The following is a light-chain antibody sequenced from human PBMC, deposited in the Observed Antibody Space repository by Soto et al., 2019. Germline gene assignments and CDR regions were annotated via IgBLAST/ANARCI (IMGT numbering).Light chain of an antibody. J-gene: IGKJ4*01. V-gene: IGKV1-39*01. CDR3: QQSFRTPLT. CDR1: QDIGKY. Sequence: IQMTQSPSSLSASVGDSVTINCRASQDIGKYLHWYQQKSGEAPKLLIYGASILQGGVPTRFIGSGSGTHFTLTISSLQPGDFATYYCQQSFRTPLTFGGGTKVDIK. CDR2: GAS.